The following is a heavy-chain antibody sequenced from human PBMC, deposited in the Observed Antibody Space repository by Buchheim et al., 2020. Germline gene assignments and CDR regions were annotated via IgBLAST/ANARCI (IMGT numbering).Heavy chain of an antibody. D-gene: IGHD6-13*01. CDR3: ARHWARIAAAGTYYYYYYGMDV. J-gene: IGHJ6*02. CDR2: ISDTGST. V-gene: IGHV4-59*08. Sequence: QVQLQESGPGLVKPSETLSLTCTVSGGSIENYYWSWIRQPPGKGLEWIAYISDTGSTSYNPSLKSRVTISVDTSKNQFSLKLSSVTAADTAVYYCARHWARIAAAGTYYYYYYGMDVWGQGTT. CDR1: GGSIENYY.